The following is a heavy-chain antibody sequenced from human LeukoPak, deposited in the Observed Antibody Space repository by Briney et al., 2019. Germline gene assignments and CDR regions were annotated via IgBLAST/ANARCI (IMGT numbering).Heavy chain of an antibody. D-gene: IGHD1-14*01. Sequence: PSETLSLTCTVSVASIRRNNYYWGWIRQPPGQGLEWIGTIYSSVSTYYNPSLKSRVTISVDTSKTQFSLKLTSVTAADTAVFYCVCGSGYFFDYWGQGTLVTVSS. CDR2: IYSSVST. V-gene: IGHV4-39*01. CDR3: VCGSGYFFDY. CDR1: VASIRRNNYY. J-gene: IGHJ4*02.